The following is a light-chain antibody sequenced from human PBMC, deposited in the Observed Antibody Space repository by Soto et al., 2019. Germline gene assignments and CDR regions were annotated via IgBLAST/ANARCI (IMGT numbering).Light chain of an antibody. J-gene: IGLJ1*01. CDR1: SSDVGVYNY. CDR3: CSYAGSYVYV. CDR2: DVS. Sequence: QSALTQPRSVSGSPGQSVTISCTGTSSDVGVYNYVSWYQQHPGKAPKLMIYDVSKRPSGVPDRFSGSKSGNTASLTISGLQAEDEAEYYCCSYAGSYVYVFGAGTKVTVL. V-gene: IGLV2-11*01.